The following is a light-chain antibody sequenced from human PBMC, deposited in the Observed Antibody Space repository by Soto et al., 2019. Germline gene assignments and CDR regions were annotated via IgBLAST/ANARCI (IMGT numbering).Light chain of an antibody. V-gene: IGKV3-20*01. Sequence: EIVLTQSPGTLSLSPGEGATLSCRASQTVSSTYLAWYQQKPGRAPSLLIHGASTRAAGIPDRFNASGSGIHFTLTINRLEPEDFAVYFCQQFGTSPYTFGQGTTVEIK. CDR1: QTVSSTY. J-gene: IGKJ2*01. CDR3: QQFGTSPYT. CDR2: GAS.